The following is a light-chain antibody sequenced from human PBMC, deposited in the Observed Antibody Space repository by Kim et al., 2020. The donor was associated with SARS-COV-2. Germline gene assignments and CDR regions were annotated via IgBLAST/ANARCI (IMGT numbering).Light chain of an antibody. CDR3: QQYDYLPYT. Sequence: DIQMTQSPSSLSTSVGDRFTITCQASQDISKSLNWYQHIPGKAPKLLLYDASNLETGVPSRFSGSGSGTQFTFTISSLRPEDVATYYCQQYDYLPYTFGQGTKLEI. J-gene: IGKJ2*01. V-gene: IGKV1-33*01. CDR2: DAS. CDR1: QDISKS.